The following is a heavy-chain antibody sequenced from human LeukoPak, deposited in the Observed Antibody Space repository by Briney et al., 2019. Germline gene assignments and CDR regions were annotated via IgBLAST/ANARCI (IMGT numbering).Heavy chain of an antibody. CDR1: GYTFINYG. CDR3: ARDADYGDFDDY. V-gene: IGHV1-18*01. Sequence: ASVKVSCKASGYTFINYGISWVRQAPGQGLEWMGWISAYNGATNYAQKLQGRVAMTTDTSTSTAYMELRSLRSDDTAVYYCARDADYGDFDDYWGQGTLVTVSS. J-gene: IGHJ4*02. CDR2: ISAYNGAT. D-gene: IGHD4-17*01.